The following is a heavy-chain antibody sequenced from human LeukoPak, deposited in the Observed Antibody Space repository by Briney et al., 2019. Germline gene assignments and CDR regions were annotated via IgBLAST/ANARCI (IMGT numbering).Heavy chain of an antibody. Sequence: GGSLRLSCAASGNTFSSYAMHWVRQAPGKGLEWVAVISYDGSSEYYADSVKGRFTISRDNSKNTLYLQMNSLRAEDTAVYYCARPYYYDSSGYYYAFDYWGQGTLVTVSS. V-gene: IGHV3-30-3*01. CDR1: GNTFSSYA. J-gene: IGHJ4*02. D-gene: IGHD3-22*01. CDR2: ISYDGSSE. CDR3: ARPYYYDSSGYYYAFDY.